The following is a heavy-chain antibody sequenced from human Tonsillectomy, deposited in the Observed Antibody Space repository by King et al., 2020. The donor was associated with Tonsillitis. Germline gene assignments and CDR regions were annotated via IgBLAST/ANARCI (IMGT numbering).Heavy chain of an antibody. Sequence: VQLVESGGGLIQPGGSLRLSCAASGFTVSSNYMSWVRQAPGKGLEWVSVIYSGGSTYYADSVKGRFIISRDNSKNTLYLQMNSLRAEDTAVYYCARLIGFRRAYYFDYWGQGTLVTVSS. CDR3: ARLIGFRRAYYFDY. CDR1: GFTVSSNY. D-gene: IGHD2/OR15-2a*01. J-gene: IGHJ4*02. CDR2: IYSGGST. V-gene: IGHV3-53*01.